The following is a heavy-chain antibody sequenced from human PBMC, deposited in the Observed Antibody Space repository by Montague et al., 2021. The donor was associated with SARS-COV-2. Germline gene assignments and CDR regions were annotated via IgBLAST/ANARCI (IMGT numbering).Heavy chain of an antibody. CDR2: IYYSGST. V-gene: IGHV4-61*01. CDR1: GGSVSNGSYY. D-gene: IGHD3-3*01. CDR3: ARDPWRITIFGVVTRYGMDV. Sequence: SETLSLTCTVSGGSVSNGSYYWSWIRQPPGKGLEWIGYIYYSGSTNYSPSLKSRVTISVDTSKNQFSLKLSSVTAADTAVYYCARDPWRITIFGVVTRYGMDVWGQGTTVTVSS. J-gene: IGHJ6*02.